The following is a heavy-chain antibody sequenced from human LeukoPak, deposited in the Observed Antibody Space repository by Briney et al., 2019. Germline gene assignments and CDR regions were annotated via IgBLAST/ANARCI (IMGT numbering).Heavy chain of an antibody. CDR3: ARVGTTYYYYYYMDV. CDR2: INPNSGGT. J-gene: IGHJ6*03. D-gene: IGHD1-1*01. CDR1: GYTFTGYY. Sequence: GASVKVSCKASGYTFTGYYMHWVRQAPGQGPEWMGWINPNSGGTNYAQKFQGRVTMTRDTSISTAYMELSRLRSDDTAVYYCARVGTTYYYYYYMDVWGKGTTVTVSS. V-gene: IGHV1-2*02.